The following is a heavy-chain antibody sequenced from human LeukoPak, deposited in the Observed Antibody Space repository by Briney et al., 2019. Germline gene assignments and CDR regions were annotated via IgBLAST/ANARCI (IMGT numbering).Heavy chain of an antibody. Sequence: GRSLRLSRQTSRSTHRSFRLSRVRPAPGKLLERGANIKQDGSEKYYVDSVKGRFTISRDNAKNSLYLQMHSLRAEDTAVYSCARAYSSLDYWGQGTLVTVSS. CDR2: IKQDGSEK. J-gene: IGHJ4*02. D-gene: IGHD2-21*01. CDR1: RSTHRSFR. V-gene: IGHV3-7*01. CDR3: ARAYSSLDY.